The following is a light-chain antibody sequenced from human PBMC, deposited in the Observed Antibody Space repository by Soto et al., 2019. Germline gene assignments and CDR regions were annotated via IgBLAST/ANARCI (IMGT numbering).Light chain of an antibody. CDR3: QQYGTSPGT. V-gene: IGKV3-20*01. CDR2: CAS. J-gene: IGKJ2*01. Sequence: EIVLTQSPGTLSLSPGESATLSCRASQSVSNNYLAWYQQKPGQAPRLLISCASSRATGIPDRFSGGGSGTDFSLTISRVEPEDCAVYSCQQYGTSPGTFGQGTKLEIK. CDR1: QSVSNNY.